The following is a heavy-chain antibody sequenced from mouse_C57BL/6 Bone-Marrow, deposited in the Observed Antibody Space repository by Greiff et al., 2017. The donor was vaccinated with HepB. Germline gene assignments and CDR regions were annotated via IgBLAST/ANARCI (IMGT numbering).Heavy chain of an antibody. V-gene: IGHV1-64*01. CDR2: IHPNSGST. Sequence: QVQLKQPGAELVKPGASVKLSCKASGYTFTSYWMHWVKQRPGQGLEWIGMIHPNSGSTNYNEKFKSKATLTVDKSSSTAYMQLSSLTSEDSAVYYCARHDPTGYFDVWGTGTTVTVSS. CDR3: ARHDPTGYFDV. D-gene: IGHD2-10*01. CDR1: GYTFTSYW. J-gene: IGHJ1*03.